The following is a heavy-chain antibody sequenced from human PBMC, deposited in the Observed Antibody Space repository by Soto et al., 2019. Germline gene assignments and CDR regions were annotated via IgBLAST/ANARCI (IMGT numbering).Heavy chain of an antibody. D-gene: IGHD6-13*01. CDR3: AREGGGIAAAGAGNDAFDI. J-gene: IGHJ3*02. CDR1: GYTLSDYY. V-gene: IGHV1-2*02. CDR2: FNPNSGDT. Sequence: ASGKVSGKASGYTLSDYYMQWVRQAPGQGLEWMGWFNPNSGDTNYAQRFQGRVTMTRDTSIATAYMELSSLKSDDTAVYYCAREGGGIAAAGAGNDAFDIWGQGTMVTVSS.